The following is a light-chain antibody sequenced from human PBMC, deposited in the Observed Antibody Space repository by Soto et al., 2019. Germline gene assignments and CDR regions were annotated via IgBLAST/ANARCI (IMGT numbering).Light chain of an antibody. Sequence: DIQLTQSPSTLSASVGERVTITCRASQTVNTWLAWYQHKPGKAPKLLIYDASVLETGVPSRFSGFSSGTEFTLTISSLQPEDFATYYCLQYNSYPLTFGQGTRLEIK. CDR1: QTVNTW. V-gene: IGKV1-5*01. CDR3: LQYNSYPLT. CDR2: DAS. J-gene: IGKJ5*01.